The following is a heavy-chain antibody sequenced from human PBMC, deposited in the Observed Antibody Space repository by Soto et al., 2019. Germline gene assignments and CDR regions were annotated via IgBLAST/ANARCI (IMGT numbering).Heavy chain of an antibody. CDR2: IYYSGST. D-gene: IGHD2-8*01. Sequence: LSLSGAISGSAISSSGYHRGGIRRRPGKGLEWIGSIYYSGSTYYNPPLKSRVTISVDTSKNQFSLKLSSVTAADTAVYYCSGNMLWRAHGYWDVWGRVT. CDR3: SGNMLWRAHGYWDV. J-gene: IGHJ2*01. V-gene: IGHV4-39*01. CDR1: GSAISSSGYH.